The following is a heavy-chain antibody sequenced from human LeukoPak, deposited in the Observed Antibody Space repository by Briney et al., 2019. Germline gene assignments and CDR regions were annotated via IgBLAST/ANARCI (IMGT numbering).Heavy chain of an antibody. CDR3: AELGITMIGGV. Sequence: PGTSLRLSCAASGFTFSNYGMHWVRQAPGKGLEWVIVVSNDGGTKYYSDSVKGRFTISRDNSENTLYLQMNSLRTEDTAVYYCAELGITMIGGVWGKGTTDTISS. D-gene: IGHD3-10*02. CDR1: GFTFSNYG. V-gene: IGHV3-30*18. CDR2: VSNDGGTK. J-gene: IGHJ6*04.